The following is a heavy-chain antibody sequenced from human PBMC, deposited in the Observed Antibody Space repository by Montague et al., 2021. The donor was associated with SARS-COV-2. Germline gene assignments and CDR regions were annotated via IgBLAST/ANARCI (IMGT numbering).Heavy chain of an antibody. CDR2: INHSGST. Sequence: SETLSLTCAVYGGSFSGYYWSWIRQPPGKGLEWIGEINHSGSTNYNPSLKSRVTITVDTSKNQFSLALSSVTAADTAVYYCASALPVTTFVYSYYGMDVWGQGTTVTVSS. J-gene: IGHJ6*02. CDR1: GGSFSGYY. D-gene: IGHD4-17*01. CDR3: ASALPVTTFVYSYYGMDV. V-gene: IGHV4-34*01.